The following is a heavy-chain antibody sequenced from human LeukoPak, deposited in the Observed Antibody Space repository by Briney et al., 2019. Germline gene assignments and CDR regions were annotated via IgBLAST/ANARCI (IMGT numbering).Heavy chain of an antibody. J-gene: IGHJ4*02. V-gene: IGHV3-7*04. CDR1: RFTFSNYW. D-gene: IGHD1-26*01. Sequence: PGGSLRLSCAASRFTFSNYWMSWVRQAPGKGLEWVAHIKEDGSEKYYVDPVKGRFTISRDNAKKSLHLQMNSLRAEDTAVYYCARGRRLGLNTYYFDYWGQGTLVTVSS. CDR2: IKEDGSEK. CDR3: ARGRRLGLNTYYFDY.